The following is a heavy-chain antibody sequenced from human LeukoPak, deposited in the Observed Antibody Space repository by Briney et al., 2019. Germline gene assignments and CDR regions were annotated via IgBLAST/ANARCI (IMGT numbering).Heavy chain of an antibody. Sequence: QPGGSLRLSCAASGFTFSSYGMHWVRQAPGKGLEWVAVISYDGSNKYYADSVKGRFTISRDNSKNTLYLQMNSLRAEDTAVYYCAKDGVSLAFDYWGQGTLVTVSS. V-gene: IGHV3-30*18. D-gene: IGHD3-16*02. CDR2: ISYDGSNK. CDR3: AKDGVSLAFDY. J-gene: IGHJ4*02. CDR1: GFTFSSYG.